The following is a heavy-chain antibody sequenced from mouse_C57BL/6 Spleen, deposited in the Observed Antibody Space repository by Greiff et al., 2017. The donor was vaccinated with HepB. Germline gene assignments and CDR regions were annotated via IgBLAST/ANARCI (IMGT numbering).Heavy chain of an antibody. J-gene: IGHJ4*01. V-gene: IGHV7-1*01. CDR2: SRNKANDYTT. Sequence: EVNLVESGGGLVQSGRSLRLSCATSGFTFSDFYMEWVRQAPGKGLEWIAASRNKANDYTTEYSASVKGRFIVSRDTSQSILYLQMNALRAEDTAIYYCAVVASDYAMDYWGQGTSVTVSS. D-gene: IGHD1-1*01. CDR1: GFTFSDFY. CDR3: AVVASDYAMDY.